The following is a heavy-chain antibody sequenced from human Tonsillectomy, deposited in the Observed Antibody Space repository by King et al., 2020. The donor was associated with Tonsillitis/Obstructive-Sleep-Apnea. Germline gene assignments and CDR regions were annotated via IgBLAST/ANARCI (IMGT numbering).Heavy chain of an antibody. Sequence: VQLQESGPGLGKPSETLSLTCTVSGGSISSYYWSWIRQPPGEGLEWMGYNYYSGSTYYNPTLKSRVTISGDKSKNQFSLKLSSVAAADTAVYYCARVSGYCSSTSCLNWFDPWGQGTLVTVSS. J-gene: IGHJ5*02. V-gene: IGHV4-59*01. CDR2: NYYSGST. D-gene: IGHD2-2*01. CDR1: GGSISSYY. CDR3: ARVSGYCSSTSCLNWFDP.